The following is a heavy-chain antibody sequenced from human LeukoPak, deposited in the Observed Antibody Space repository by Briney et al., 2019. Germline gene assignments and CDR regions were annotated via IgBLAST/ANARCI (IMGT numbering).Heavy chain of an antibody. Sequence: GGSLRLSCAASGFTFSSYGMHWVRQAPGKGLEWVAVISYDGSNKYYADSVKGRFTISRDNSKNTLYMQMNSLRAEDTAVYYCAKVLRFLEWSLPLYGMDVWGQGTTVTVSS. V-gene: IGHV3-30*18. CDR2: ISYDGSNK. CDR3: AKVLRFLEWSLPLYGMDV. CDR1: GFTFSSYG. J-gene: IGHJ6*02. D-gene: IGHD3-3*01.